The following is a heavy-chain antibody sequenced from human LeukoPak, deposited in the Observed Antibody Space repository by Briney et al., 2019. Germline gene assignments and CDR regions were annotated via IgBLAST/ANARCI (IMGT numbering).Heavy chain of an antibody. Sequence: PGGSLRLSCAASGFTFSSYAMHWVRQAPGKGLEYVSAISSNGGSTYYANSVKGRFTISRDNSKNTLYLQMGSLRAEDMAVYYCARDIMPGKQQLVTLDYWGQGTLVTVSS. D-gene: IGHD6-13*01. CDR1: GFTFSSYA. J-gene: IGHJ4*02. V-gene: IGHV3-64*01. CDR2: ISSNGGST. CDR3: ARDIMPGKQQLVTLDY.